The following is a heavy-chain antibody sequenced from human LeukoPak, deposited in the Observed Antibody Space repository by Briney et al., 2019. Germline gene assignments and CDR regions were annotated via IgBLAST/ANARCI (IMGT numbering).Heavy chain of an antibody. Sequence: PGGSLRLSCAASGFTFSSYAMSWVRQAPGKGLEWVSAISGSGGSTYYADSVKGRFTISRDNSKNTLYLQMNSLRAEDTAVYYCAKDPIKSRTAMVRWFDYWGQGTLVTVSS. D-gene: IGHD5-18*01. J-gene: IGHJ4*02. CDR2: ISGSGGST. CDR3: AKDPIKSRTAMVRWFDY. V-gene: IGHV3-23*01. CDR1: GFTFSSYA.